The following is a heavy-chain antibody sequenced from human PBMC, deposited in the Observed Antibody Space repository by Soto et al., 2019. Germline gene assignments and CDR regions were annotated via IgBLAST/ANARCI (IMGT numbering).Heavy chain of an antibody. D-gene: IGHD3-3*01. V-gene: IGHV3-33*08. J-gene: IGHJ6*02. CDR1: GFTFSSYG. CDR2: IWYDGSNK. CDR3: ARNLYYDFWSGYSYYYYYYGMDV. Sequence: GGSLRLSYAASGFTFSSYGMHWVSQAPGKGLEWVAVIWYDGSNKYYADSVKGRFTISRDNSKNTLYLQMNSLRAEDTAVYYCARNLYYDFWSGYSYYYYYYGMDVWGQGTTVTVSS.